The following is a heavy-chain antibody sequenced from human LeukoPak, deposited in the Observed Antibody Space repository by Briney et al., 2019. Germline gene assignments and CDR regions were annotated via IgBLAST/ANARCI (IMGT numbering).Heavy chain of an antibody. Sequence: SVKVSCKASGGTFSSYAISWVRQAPGQGLEWMGGIIPIFGTANYAQKFQSRVTITADESTSTAYMELSSLRSEDTAVYYCARAPIKGSYFDYWGQGTLVTVSS. D-gene: IGHD5-12*01. V-gene: IGHV1-69*13. J-gene: IGHJ4*02. CDR3: ARAPIKGSYFDY. CDR2: IIPIFGTA. CDR1: GGTFSSYA.